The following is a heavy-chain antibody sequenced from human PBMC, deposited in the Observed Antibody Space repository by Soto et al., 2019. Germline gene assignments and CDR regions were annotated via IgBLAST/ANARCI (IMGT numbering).Heavy chain of an antibody. Sequence: SEALSLTCTVSGGSISSYYWSWIRQPPGKGLEWIGYIYYSGSTNYNPSLKSRVTISVDTSKNQFSLKLSSVTAADTAVYYCARGKYYYDSSGYFDYWGQGTLVTVSS. CDR2: IYYSGST. J-gene: IGHJ4*02. D-gene: IGHD3-22*01. V-gene: IGHV4-59*01. CDR1: GGSISSYY. CDR3: ARGKYYYDSSGYFDY.